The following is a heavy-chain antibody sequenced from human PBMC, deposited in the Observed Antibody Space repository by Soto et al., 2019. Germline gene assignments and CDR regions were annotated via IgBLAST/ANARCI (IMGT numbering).Heavy chain of an antibody. CDR3: ARDYPNDAFDI. CDR1: GFTFSSYA. V-gene: IGHV3-30-3*01. CDR2: ISYDGSNK. J-gene: IGHJ3*02. Sequence: QVQLVESGGGVVQPGRSLRLSCAASGFTFSSYAMHWVRQAPGKGLEWVAVISYDGSNKYYADSVKGRFTISRDNSKNTLYLQMNSLRAEDTAVYYCARDYPNDAFDIWGQGTMVTVSS.